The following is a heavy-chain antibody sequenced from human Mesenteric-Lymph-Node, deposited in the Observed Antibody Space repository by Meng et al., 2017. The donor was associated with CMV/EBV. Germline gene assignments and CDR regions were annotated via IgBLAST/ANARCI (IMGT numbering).Heavy chain of an antibody. CDR2: IKSKTDGEAT. V-gene: IGHV3-15*05. J-gene: IGHJ4*02. CDR1: GFTFSSYG. CDR3: TKDSRYSGTYSGNFDH. Sequence: GESLKISCAASGFTFSSYGMHWVRPAPGKGLEWVGRIKSKTDGEATDYAAPVKGRFTSSRDDSKNMVYLQMNSLRIEDTAVYYCTKDSRYSGTYSGNFDHWGPGILVTVSS. D-gene: IGHD1-26*01.